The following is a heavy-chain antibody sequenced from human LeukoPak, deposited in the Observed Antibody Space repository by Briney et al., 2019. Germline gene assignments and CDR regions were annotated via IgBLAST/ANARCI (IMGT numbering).Heavy chain of an antibody. CDR3: AGGDDSGYYDYFDY. D-gene: IGHD3-22*01. J-gene: IGHJ4*02. CDR1: GFTVDSNY. CDR2: IYTGGNT. V-gene: IGHV3-53*01. Sequence: PGGCLRLSCAASGFTVDSNYLSWVRQAPGKGLEWVSTIYTGGNTYYAASVKGRFTISRDFSKNTVFLHMNSLRAEDTAMYYCAGGDDSGYYDYFDYWGQGALVTVSS.